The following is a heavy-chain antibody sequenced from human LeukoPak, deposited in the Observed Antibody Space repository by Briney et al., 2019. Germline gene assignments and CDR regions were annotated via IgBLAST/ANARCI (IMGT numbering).Heavy chain of an antibody. J-gene: IGHJ4*02. CDR2: INHSGST. D-gene: IGHD6-13*01. V-gene: IGHV4-34*01. CDR3: ARSRRIAAAGAVFDY. Sequence: PSETLSLTCAVYGGSFSGYYWSWIRQPPGKGLEWIGEINHSGSTNYNPSLKIRVTISVDTSKNQFSLKLSSVTAADTAVYYCARSRRIAAAGAVFDYWGQGALVTVSS. CDR1: GGSFSGYY.